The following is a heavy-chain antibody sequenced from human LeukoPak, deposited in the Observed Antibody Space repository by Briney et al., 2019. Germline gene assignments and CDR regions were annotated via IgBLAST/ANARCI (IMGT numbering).Heavy chain of an antibody. V-gene: IGHV4-34*01. D-gene: IGHD3-22*01. CDR2: INHSGST. Sequence: SETLSLTCAVYGGSFSGYYWSWIRQPPGKGLEWIGEINHSGSTNYNPSLKSRVTISVDTSKNQFSLKLSSVTAADTAVYYCARYSSGYRDWFDPWGQGTLVTVSS. CDR1: GGSFSGYY. J-gene: IGHJ5*02. CDR3: ARYSSGYRDWFDP.